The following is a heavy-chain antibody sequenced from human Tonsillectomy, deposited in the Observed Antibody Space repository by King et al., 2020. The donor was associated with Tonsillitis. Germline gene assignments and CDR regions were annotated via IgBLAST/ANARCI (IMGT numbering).Heavy chain of an antibody. CDR3: ARVGAGGSGSYYFRNFDY. J-gene: IGHJ4*02. D-gene: IGHD3-10*01. V-gene: IGHV4-34*01. CDR2: ISPSGST. CDR1: GGSFSGYY. Sequence: VQLQQWGAGLLKPSETLSLSCAVYGGSFSGYYWSWIRQPPGKGLEWIGEISPSGSTNYNPSLKSRVTISVDTPNNQFPLKLSSVTAADTAVYYCARVGAGGSGSYYFRNFDYWGQGTLVTVSS.